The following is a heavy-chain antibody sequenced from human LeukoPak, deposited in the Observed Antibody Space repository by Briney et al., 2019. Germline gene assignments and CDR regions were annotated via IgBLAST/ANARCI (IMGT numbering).Heavy chain of an antibody. CDR2: ISWDGGST. D-gene: IGHD3-22*01. CDR1: GFTFDDYT. J-gene: IGHJ4*02. Sequence: GGSLRLSCAASGFTFDDYTMHWVRQAPGKGLEWVSLISWDGGSTYYADSVKGRFTISRDNSKNSLYLQMNSLRTEDTALYYCAKGTGYDSSGPADYRGQGTLVTVSS. CDR3: AKGTGYDSSGPADY. V-gene: IGHV3-43*01.